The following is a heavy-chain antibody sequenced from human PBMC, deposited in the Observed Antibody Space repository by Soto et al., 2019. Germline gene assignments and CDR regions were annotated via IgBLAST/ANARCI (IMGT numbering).Heavy chain of an antibody. Sequence: QVQLVQSGVEVKKPGASVEVSCKASGYTFTTYGVSWVRQAPGQGLEWMGWISPYSRNTNYAQKLQGRVTMTKDTSTSTAYMELRSLRSDDTAVYYCAGDGFDGFDIWGQGTMVTVSS. CDR2: ISPYSRNT. CDR1: GYTFTTYG. CDR3: AGDGFDGFDI. D-gene: IGHD5-12*01. V-gene: IGHV1-18*01. J-gene: IGHJ3*02.